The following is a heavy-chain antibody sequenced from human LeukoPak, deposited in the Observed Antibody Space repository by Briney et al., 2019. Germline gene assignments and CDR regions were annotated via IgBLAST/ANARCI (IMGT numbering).Heavy chain of an antibody. CDR3: ATESAGYLDY. D-gene: IGHD6-13*01. J-gene: IGHJ4*02. V-gene: IGHV3-9*03. CDR1: GFTFDDYA. CDR2: ISWNSGSI. Sequence: GRSLRLSCAAFGFTFDDYAMHWVRQAPGKGLEWVSGISWNSGSIGYADSVKGRFTISRDNAKNSLYLQMNSLRAEDMALYYCATESAGYLDYWGQGTLVTVSS.